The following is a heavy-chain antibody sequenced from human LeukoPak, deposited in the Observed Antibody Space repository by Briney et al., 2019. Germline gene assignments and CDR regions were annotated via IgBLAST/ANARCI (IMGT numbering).Heavy chain of an antibody. CDR2: INEDGSEK. V-gene: IGHV3-7*01. D-gene: IGHD3-10*02. Sequence: PGGSLRLSCAASGFTFSAYGMTWVRQAPGKGLEWVANINEDGSEKYYLDSVRGRFTISRDNAKNSLYLQMDSLRAEDTAVYYCAELGITMIGGVWGKGTTVTISS. CDR1: GFTFSAYG. J-gene: IGHJ6*04. CDR3: AELGITMIGGV.